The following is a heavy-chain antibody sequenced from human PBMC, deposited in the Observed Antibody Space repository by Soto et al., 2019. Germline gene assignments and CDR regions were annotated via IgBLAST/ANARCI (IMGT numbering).Heavy chain of an antibody. CDR1: GFTFSSYA. D-gene: IGHD6-19*01. V-gene: IGHV3-30-3*01. J-gene: IGHJ4*02. Sequence: GGSLRLSCAASGFTFSSYAMHWVRQAPGKGLEWVAVISYDGSNKYYADSVKGRFTISRDNSKNTLYLQMNSLRAEDTAVYYCARDQRTVAGTRKTFDYWGQGTLVTVSS. CDR3: ARDQRTVAGTRKTFDY. CDR2: ISYDGSNK.